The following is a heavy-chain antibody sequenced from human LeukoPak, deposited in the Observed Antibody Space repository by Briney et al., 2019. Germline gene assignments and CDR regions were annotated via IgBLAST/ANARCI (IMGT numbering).Heavy chain of an antibody. V-gene: IGHV3-30*03. J-gene: IGHJ4*02. CDR2: ISYDGSNK. D-gene: IGHD3-22*01. CDR3: ARDIPSQAYYYDSSGFFDY. Sequence: PGGSLRLSCAASGFTFSSYGMHWVRQAPGKGLEWVAVISYDGSNKYYADSVKGRFTISGDNSKNTLYLQMNSLRAEDTAVYYCARDIPSQAYYYDSSGFFDYWGQGTLVTVSS. CDR1: GFTFSSYG.